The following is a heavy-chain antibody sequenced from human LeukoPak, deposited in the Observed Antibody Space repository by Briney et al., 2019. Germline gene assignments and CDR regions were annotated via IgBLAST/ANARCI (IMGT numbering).Heavy chain of an antibody. CDR2: IFYSGSN. D-gene: IGHD5-18*01. V-gene: IGHV4-39*07. CDR3: ARYYTAMEPFDY. J-gene: IGHJ4*02. Sequence: PSETLSLTCTVSGGSISSSSYYWGWIRQPPGKGLEWIGSIFYSGSNYYNPSLKSRVTISVDTSKNQFSLKLSSVTAADTAVYYCARYYTAMEPFDYWGQGTLVTVSS. CDR1: GGSISSSSYY.